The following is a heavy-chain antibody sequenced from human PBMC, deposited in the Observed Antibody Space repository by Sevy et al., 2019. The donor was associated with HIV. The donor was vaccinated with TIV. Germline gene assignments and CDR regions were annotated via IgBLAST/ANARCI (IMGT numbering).Heavy chain of an antibody. CDR1: GFTLTSYA. CDR2: VSGSGGST. D-gene: IGHD3-22*01. Sequence: GGSLRLSCAVSGFTLTSYAMNWVRQAPGKGLEWVSGVSGSGGSTYYEDSVKGRFTISRDNSRNTLYLQINSLRAEDTAVYYCVKDVAYDNTYLDYWGQGTLVTVSS. V-gene: IGHV3-23*01. J-gene: IGHJ4*02. CDR3: VKDVAYDNTYLDY.